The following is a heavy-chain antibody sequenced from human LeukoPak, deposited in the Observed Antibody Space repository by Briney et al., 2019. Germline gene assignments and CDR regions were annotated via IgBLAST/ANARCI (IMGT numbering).Heavy chain of an antibody. Sequence: ASVKVSCKDSGYPFSNYDVNWVRQVPGKGLEGMAWMNPGCGDTGYAQKFQGRLTMSSNISMQTDSMEPRNLTSGGTDVYFCARSRRGYYMDVWGTGTPVTVSS. CDR3: ARSRRGYYMDV. CDR1: GYPFSNYD. CDR2: MNPGCGDT. J-gene: IGHJ6*03. V-gene: IGHV1-8*01.